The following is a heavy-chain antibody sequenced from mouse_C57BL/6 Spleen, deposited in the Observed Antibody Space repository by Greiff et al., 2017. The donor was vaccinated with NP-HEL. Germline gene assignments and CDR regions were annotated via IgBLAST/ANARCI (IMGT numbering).Heavy chain of an antibody. CDR2: INPNNGGT. J-gene: IGHJ1*03. Sequence: EVQLQQSGPELVKPGASVKISCKASGYTFTDYYMNWVKQSHGKSLEWIGDINPNNGGTSYNQKFKGKATLTVDKSSSTAYMELRSLTSEDAAVYYCARRGDYYGSDWYFDVWGTGTTVTVSS. CDR1: GYTFTDYY. CDR3: ARRGDYYGSDWYFDV. D-gene: IGHD1-1*01. V-gene: IGHV1-26*01.